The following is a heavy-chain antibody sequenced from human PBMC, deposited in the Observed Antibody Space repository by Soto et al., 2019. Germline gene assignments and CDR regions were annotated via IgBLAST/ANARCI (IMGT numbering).Heavy chain of an antibody. J-gene: IGHJ4*02. CDR1: GFTFSSYG. CDR3: AKGYGGTGRGGDY. V-gene: IGHV3-30*18. D-gene: IGHD2-8*02. CDR2: ISYDGSNK. Sequence: QVQLVESGGGVVQPGRSLRLSCAASGFTFSSYGMHWVRQAPGKGLEWVAVISYDGSNKYYADSVKGRFTISRDNSKNTLYLQMNSLRAEDTAVYYCAKGYGGTGRGGDYWGQGTLVTVSS.